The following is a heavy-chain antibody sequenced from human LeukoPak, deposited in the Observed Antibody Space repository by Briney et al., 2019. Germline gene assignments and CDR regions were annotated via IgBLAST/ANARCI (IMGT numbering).Heavy chain of an antibody. CDR2: ISGSGGST. CDR1: RFTFSSYA. V-gene: IGHV3-23*01. Sequence: GGSLRLSCAASRFTFSSYAMSWVRQAPGKGLEWVSAISGSGGSTYYADSVKGRFTISRDNSKNTLYLQMNSLRAEDTAVYYCAKDGFGELLGYYYYMDVWGKGTTVTVSS. CDR3: AKDGFGELLGYYYYMDV. J-gene: IGHJ6*03. D-gene: IGHD3-10*01.